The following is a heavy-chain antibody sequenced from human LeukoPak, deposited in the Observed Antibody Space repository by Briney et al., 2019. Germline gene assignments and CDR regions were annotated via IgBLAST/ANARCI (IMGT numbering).Heavy chain of an antibody. V-gene: IGHV3-30*19. CDR3: ARDRYYGSGSYPYYYYMDV. CDR1: GFNFNNFG. Sequence: GGSLRLSCAASGFNFNNFGTHWVRQAPGKGLEWVAVISYDGSNKYYADSVKGRFTISKDNSKNTLYLQMNSLRAEDTAVYYCARDRYYGSGSYPYYYYMDVWGKGTTVTVSS. J-gene: IGHJ6*03. D-gene: IGHD3-10*01. CDR2: ISYDGSNK.